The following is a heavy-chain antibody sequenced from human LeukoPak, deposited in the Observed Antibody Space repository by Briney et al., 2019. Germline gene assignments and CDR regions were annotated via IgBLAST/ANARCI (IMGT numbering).Heavy chain of an antibody. CDR3: ARGDSGSYPFTD. CDR1: GGSFSGYY. Sequence: PSETLSLTCAVYGGSFSGYYWSWIRQPPGKGLEWIGEINHSGSTNYNPSLKSRVTISVDTSKNQFSLKLSSVTAADTAVYYCARGDSGSYPFTDWGQGTLVTVSS. J-gene: IGHJ4*02. V-gene: IGHV4-34*01. D-gene: IGHD1-26*01. CDR2: INHSGST.